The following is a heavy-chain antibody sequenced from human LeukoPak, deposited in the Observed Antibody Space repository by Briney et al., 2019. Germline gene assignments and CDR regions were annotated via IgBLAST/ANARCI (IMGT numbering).Heavy chain of an antibody. CDR2: IIPIFGTA. D-gene: IGHD6-13*01. CDR3: ARARAAAGTLFDY. Sequence: SVKVSCKPSGGTFRSYAISWVPQAPGQGLEWMGGIIPIFGTANYTQKFQGRVTITADKSTRTAYMERSGLRSEDTAVYYCARARAAAGTLFDYWGQGTLVSVSS. V-gene: IGHV1-69*06. J-gene: IGHJ4*02. CDR1: GGTFRSYA.